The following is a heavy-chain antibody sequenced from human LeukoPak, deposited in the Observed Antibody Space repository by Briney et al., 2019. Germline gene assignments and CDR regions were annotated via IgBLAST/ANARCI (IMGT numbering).Heavy chain of an antibody. CDR1: GGSFSGYY. CDR3: ARLDGYTFLFDY. V-gene: IGHV4-34*01. Sequence: PSETLSLTCAVYGGSFSGYYWSWIRQPPGKGLEWIGEINHSGSTNYNPSLKSRVTISVDTSKNQFSLKLSSVTAADTAVYYCARLDGYTFLFDYWGQGTLVTVSS. CDR2: INHSGST. D-gene: IGHD5-24*01. J-gene: IGHJ4*02.